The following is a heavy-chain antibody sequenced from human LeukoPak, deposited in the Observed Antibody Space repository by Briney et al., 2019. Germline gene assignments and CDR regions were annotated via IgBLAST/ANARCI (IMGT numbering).Heavy chain of an antibody. V-gene: IGHV3-48*03. J-gene: IGHJ4*02. CDR2: ISSSGSTI. Sequence: GGSLRLSCAASGFTFSSYEMNWVRQAPGKGLEWVSYISSSGSTIYYADSVKGRFTISRGNAKNSLYLQMNSLRAEDTAVYYCARDQGDYVGFDYWGQGTLVTVSS. CDR1: GFTFSSYE. CDR3: ARDQGDYVGFDY. D-gene: IGHD4-23*01.